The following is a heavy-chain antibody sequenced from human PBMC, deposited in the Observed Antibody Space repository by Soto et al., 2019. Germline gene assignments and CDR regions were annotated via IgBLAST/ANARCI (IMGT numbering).Heavy chain of an antibody. D-gene: IGHD5-12*01. CDR2: ISGSGGST. Sequence: HPGGSLRLSCAASGFTFNSYAISWVRQAPGKGLEWVSGISGSGGSTYYADSVKGRFTISRDNSKNTVYLQMNSLRAEDTAVYYCAKDYPLAGYSGYGTVGGFDYWGQGTLVTVSS. J-gene: IGHJ4*02. CDR1: GFTFNSYA. V-gene: IGHV3-23*01. CDR3: AKDYPLAGYSGYGTVGGFDY.